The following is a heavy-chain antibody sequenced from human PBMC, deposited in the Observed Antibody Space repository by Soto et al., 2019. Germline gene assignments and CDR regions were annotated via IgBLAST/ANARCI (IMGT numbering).Heavy chain of an antibody. CDR2: INPANGNT. CDR3: TRSAISPYGGLIGPFDY. Sequence: QVQLAQSGAEERKPGASVKVSCEATGYTCTAYAMHWVRQAPGQRLEWMGWINPANGNTKYSQKFQGRLTITSDTSANTVYMELNSLQSEDTAMYYCTRSAISPYGGLIGPFDYWGQGNLVTVSS. CDR1: GYTCTAYA. V-gene: IGHV1-3*05. J-gene: IGHJ4*02. D-gene: IGHD3-16*02.